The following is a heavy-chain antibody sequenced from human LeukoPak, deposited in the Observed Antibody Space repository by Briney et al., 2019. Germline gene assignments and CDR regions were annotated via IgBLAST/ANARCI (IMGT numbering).Heavy chain of an antibody. CDR1: GGSISSGGYY. D-gene: IGHD6-19*01. CDR3: ARSWQSSSGWLPVGIDY. Sequence: TSETLSLTCTVSGGSISSGGYYWSWIRQHPGKGLEWIGYIYYGGSTYYNPSLKSRVTISVDTSKNQFSLKLSSVTAADTAVYYCARSWQSSSGWLPVGIDYWGQGTLVTVSS. CDR2: IYYGGST. J-gene: IGHJ4*02. V-gene: IGHV4-31*03.